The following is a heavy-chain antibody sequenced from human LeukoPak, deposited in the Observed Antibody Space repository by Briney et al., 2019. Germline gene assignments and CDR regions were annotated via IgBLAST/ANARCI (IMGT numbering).Heavy chain of an antibody. V-gene: IGHV3-48*03. CDR1: GFTFADYG. CDR3: AELGITMIGGV. J-gene: IGHJ6*04. CDR2: ISSSGSTI. D-gene: IGHD3-10*02. Sequence: GGSLRLSCAASGFTFADYGMSWVRQAPGKGLEWVSYISSSGSTIYYADSVKGRFTISRDNAKNSLYLQMNSLRAEDTAVYYCAELGITMIGGVWGKGTTVTISS.